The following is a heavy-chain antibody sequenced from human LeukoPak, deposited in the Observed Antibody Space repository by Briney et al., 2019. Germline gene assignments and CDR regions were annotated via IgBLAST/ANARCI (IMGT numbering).Heavy chain of an antibody. V-gene: IGHV4-4*07. CDR2: VYSSGST. D-gene: IGHD1-14*01. CDR3: AREIYHQLGVYYYYYMDV. CDR1: GGSISSYS. J-gene: IGHJ6*03. Sequence: SETLSVTRTVSGGSISSYSWSWLRQPAGKGLEWIGRVYSSGSTNYNPSLKSRVTMSVDTSKNQLSLKLNSVTAADTGVYYCAREIYHQLGVYYYYYMDVWGKGTLVTVSS.